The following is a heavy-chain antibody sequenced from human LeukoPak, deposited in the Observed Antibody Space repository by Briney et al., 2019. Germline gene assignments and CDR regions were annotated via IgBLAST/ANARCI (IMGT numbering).Heavy chain of an antibody. J-gene: IGHJ4*02. CDR2: INSDGSST. Sequence: GGSLRLSCAASGFTFSSYWMHWVRQAPGKGLVWVSRINSDGSSTSYADSVKGRFTISRDNAKNTLYLQMNSLRAEDTAVYYCAGTMVRGAFDYWGQGTLVTVSS. V-gene: IGHV3-74*01. D-gene: IGHD3-10*01. CDR1: GFTFSSYW. CDR3: AGTMVRGAFDY.